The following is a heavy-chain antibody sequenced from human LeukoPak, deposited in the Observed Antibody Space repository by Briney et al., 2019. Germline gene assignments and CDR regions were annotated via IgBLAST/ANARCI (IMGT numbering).Heavy chain of an antibody. CDR3: ARVLTTIRLFDY. Sequence: GGSLRLSCAASGFRFSDYPMHWVRQTPDRGLEWVAVISYDGTKQYYAESVRGRFSISRDNSNNTLFLQMNSLRPEDTAVYYCARVLTTIRLFDYWGQGTLVTVSS. CDR1: GFRFSDYP. CDR2: ISYDGTKQ. V-gene: IGHV3-30-3*01. D-gene: IGHD4-11*01. J-gene: IGHJ4*02.